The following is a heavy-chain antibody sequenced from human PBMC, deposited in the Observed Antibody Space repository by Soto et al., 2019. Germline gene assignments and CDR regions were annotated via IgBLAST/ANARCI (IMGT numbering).Heavy chain of an antibody. CDR1: GGSISSYY. Sequence: SETLSLTCIVSGGSISSYYWSWIRQPPGKGLEWIGYIYYSGSTNYNPSLKSRVTISVDTSKNQFSLKLSSVTAADTAVYYCAREGVSSSWYNYYGMDVWGQGTTVTVSS. D-gene: IGHD6-13*01. V-gene: IGHV4-59*01. CDR3: AREGVSSSWYNYYGMDV. CDR2: IYYSGST. J-gene: IGHJ6*02.